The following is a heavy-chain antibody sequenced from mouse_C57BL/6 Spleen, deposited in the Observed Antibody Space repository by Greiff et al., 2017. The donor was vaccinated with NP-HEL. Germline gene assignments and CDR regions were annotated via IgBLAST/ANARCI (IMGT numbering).Heavy chain of an antibody. CDR2: ISSGSSTI. V-gene: IGHV5-17*01. Sequence: EVMLVESGGGLVKPGGSLKLSCAASGFTFSDYGMHWVRQAPEKGLEWVAYISSGSSTIYYAGTVKGRFTISRDNAKNTLFLQMTGLRSEDTAMYYCARGYWYFDVWGTGTTVTVSS. J-gene: IGHJ1*03. CDR3: ARGYWYFDV. CDR1: GFTFSDYG.